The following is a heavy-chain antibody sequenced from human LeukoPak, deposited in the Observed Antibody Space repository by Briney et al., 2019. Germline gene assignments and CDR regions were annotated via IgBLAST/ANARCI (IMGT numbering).Heavy chain of an antibody. CDR3: ARDLAAAAY. Sequence: PGGSLRLSCAASGFTFSSYGMSWVRQSPGKGLEWVSSITSSSYIYYADSVKGRFIISRDNAKNSLYLQMNSLRAEDTAVYYCARDLAAAAYWGQGTLVTVSS. D-gene: IGHD6-13*01. CDR1: GFTFSSYG. J-gene: IGHJ4*02. CDR2: ITSSSYI. V-gene: IGHV3-21*01.